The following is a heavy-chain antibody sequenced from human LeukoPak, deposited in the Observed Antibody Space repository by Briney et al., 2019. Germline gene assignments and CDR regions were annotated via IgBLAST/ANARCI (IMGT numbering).Heavy chain of an antibody. Sequence: SETLSLTCAVSGGSISSGGYSWSWIRQPPGKGLEWIGYIYHSGSTYYNPSLKSRVTISVDRSKNQFSLKLSSVTAADTAVYYCARLCGGDCYSYYYGMDVWGQGTTVTVSS. J-gene: IGHJ6*02. V-gene: IGHV4-30-2*01. CDR3: ARLCGGDCYSYYYGMDV. CDR2: IYHSGST. D-gene: IGHD2-21*02. CDR1: GGSISSGGYS.